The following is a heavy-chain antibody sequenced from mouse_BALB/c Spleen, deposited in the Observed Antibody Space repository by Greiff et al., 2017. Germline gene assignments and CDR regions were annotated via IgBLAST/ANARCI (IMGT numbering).Heavy chain of an antibody. CDR1: GFTFSSFG. Sequence: EVKLVESGGGLVQPGGSRKLSCAASGFTFSSFGMHWVRQAPEKGLEWVAYISSGSSTIYYADTVKGRFTISRDNPKNTLFLQMTSLRSEDTAMYYCARSDGNYVDYAMDYWGQGTSVTASS. V-gene: IGHV5-17*02. D-gene: IGHD2-1*01. J-gene: IGHJ4*01. CDR3: ARSDGNYVDYAMDY. CDR2: ISSGSSTI.